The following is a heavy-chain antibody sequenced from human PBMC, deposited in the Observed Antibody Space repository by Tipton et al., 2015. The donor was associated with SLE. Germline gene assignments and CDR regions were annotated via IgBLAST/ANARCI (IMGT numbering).Heavy chain of an antibody. Sequence: TLSLTCAVYGGSFSGYYWSWIRQPPGKGLEWIGGINHSGLTNYNPSLKSRVAISVDTSKNQFSLKLNSVIAADTAVYYCARPLEGVTGSFDYWGQGTLVTVSS. CDR2: INHSGLT. D-gene: IGHD1-20*01. V-gene: IGHV4-34*01. J-gene: IGHJ4*02. CDR1: GGSFSGYY. CDR3: ARPLEGVTGSFDY.